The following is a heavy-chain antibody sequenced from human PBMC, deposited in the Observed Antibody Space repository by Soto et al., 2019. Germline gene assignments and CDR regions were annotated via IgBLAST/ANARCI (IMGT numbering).Heavy chain of an antibody. CDR2: IYSGGST. Sequence: PGGSLRLSCAASWFTVSSKYINCVGQSPWEYLGCLSVIYSGGSTYYADSVKGRFTISRDNSKNTLYLQMNSLRAEDTAVYYCACSGRVYSSSWYVDYYYYGMDVWGQGTTVTVSS. CDR1: WFTVSSKY. J-gene: IGHJ6*02. V-gene: IGHV3-53*01. CDR3: ACSGRVYSSSWYVDYYYYGMDV. D-gene: IGHD6-13*01.